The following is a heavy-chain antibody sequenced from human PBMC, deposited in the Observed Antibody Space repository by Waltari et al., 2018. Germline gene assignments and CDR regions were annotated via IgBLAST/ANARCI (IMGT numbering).Heavy chain of an antibody. CDR2: LYWNDEK. V-gene: IGHV2-5*01. Sequence: QVTLKESGPTLVKPTQTLTLTCTFSGFSLSETGVGVGWIRQSPGRALEWLALLYWNDEKLYNPSMKNRIVVSTGSSENQVVLTMANMDPADTGTYFCAHEPLCSGGFCPFHTWGQGTLVVVST. CDR3: AHEPLCSGGFCPFHT. J-gene: IGHJ3*02. CDR1: GFSLSETGVG. D-gene: IGHD2-15*01.